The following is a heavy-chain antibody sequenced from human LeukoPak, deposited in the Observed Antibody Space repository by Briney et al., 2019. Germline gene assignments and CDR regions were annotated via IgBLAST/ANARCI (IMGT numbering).Heavy chain of an antibody. D-gene: IGHD1-14*01. V-gene: IGHV3-21*04. Sequence: GGSLRLSCAASGFTFSSNGMNWVRQAPGKRLEWVSSISSSSSYIYYADSVKGRFTISRDNAKNSLYLQMNSLRAEDTALYYRAKGKPNDYWGQGTLVTVSS. CDR1: GFTFSSNG. CDR2: ISSSSSYI. J-gene: IGHJ4*02. CDR3: AKGKPNDY.